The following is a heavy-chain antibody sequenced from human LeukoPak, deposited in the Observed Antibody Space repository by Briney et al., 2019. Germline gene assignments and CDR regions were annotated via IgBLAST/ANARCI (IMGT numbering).Heavy chain of an antibody. Sequence: GGSLSLFCAASGFILSTYGMNWVRQAPGKGLEWVANINQGGSDKYYVDSVKGRFTISRDNAYNLLYLQMNSLRGEDTAVYYCTRDRSRAEDDWGQGTLVTVSS. CDR2: INQGGSDK. CDR1: GFILSTYG. D-gene: IGHD1-14*01. J-gene: IGHJ4*02. V-gene: IGHV3-7*01. CDR3: TRDRSRAEDD.